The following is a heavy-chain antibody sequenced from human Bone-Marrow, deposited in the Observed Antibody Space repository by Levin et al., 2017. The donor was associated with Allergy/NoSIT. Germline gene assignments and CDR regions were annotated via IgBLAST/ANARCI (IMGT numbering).Heavy chain of an antibody. Sequence: GGSLRLSCAASGFTFSSYAMHWVRQAPGKGLEYVSAISSNGGSTYYANSVKGRFTISRDNSKNTLYLQMGSLRAEDMAVYYCARDQFRVTSDYGAFDIWGQGTMVTVSS. D-gene: IGHD4-17*01. CDR2: ISSNGGST. CDR1: GFTFSSYA. J-gene: IGHJ3*02. CDR3: ARDQFRVTSDYGAFDI. V-gene: IGHV3-64*01.